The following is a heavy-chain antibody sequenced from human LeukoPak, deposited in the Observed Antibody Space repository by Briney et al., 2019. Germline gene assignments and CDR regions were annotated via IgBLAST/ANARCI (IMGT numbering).Heavy chain of an antibody. CDR2: ISESGDKT. V-gene: IGHV3-23*01. J-gene: IGHJ4*02. Sequence: PGVSLRLSCAASGFTLNLFAMNWVRRAPGKGLEWVSLISESGDKTYYADSVKGRFTISRDNSKSTLFLQMNSLRAEDTALYYCAKGAWFDNWGQGTLVTVSS. CDR1: GFTLNLFA. CDR3: AKGAWFDN.